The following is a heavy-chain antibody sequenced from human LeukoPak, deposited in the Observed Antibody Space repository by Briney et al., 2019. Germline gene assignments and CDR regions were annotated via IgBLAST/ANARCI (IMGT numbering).Heavy chain of an antibody. Sequence: GGSLRLSCAASGFTFSSYAMSWVRQAPGKGLEWVSAISGSGGSTYYADSVKGRFTISRDNSKNTLYLQMNSLRAEDTAVYYCAKARKQWLVPPIDYWGQETLVTVSS. CDR1: GFTFSSYA. CDR2: ISGSGGST. V-gene: IGHV3-23*01. CDR3: AKARKQWLVPPIDY. J-gene: IGHJ4*02. D-gene: IGHD6-19*01.